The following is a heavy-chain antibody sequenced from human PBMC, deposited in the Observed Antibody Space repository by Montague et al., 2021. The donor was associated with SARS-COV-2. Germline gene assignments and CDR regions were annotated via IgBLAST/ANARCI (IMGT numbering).Heavy chain of an antibody. Sequence: CAISGDSVSSNSAAWNWIRQSPSRGLEWLGRTYYRSKWYNDYAVSVKSRITINPDTSKNQFSLQLNSVTPEDTAVYYCARDTRIQLWIDRDYYYGMDVWGQGTTVTVSS. CDR2: TYYRSKWYN. CDR3: ARDTRIQLWIDRDYYYGMDV. V-gene: IGHV6-1*01. D-gene: IGHD5-18*01. J-gene: IGHJ6*02. CDR1: GDSVSSNSAA.